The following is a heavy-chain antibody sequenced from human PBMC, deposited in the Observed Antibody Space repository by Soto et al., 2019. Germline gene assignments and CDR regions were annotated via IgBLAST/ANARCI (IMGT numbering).Heavy chain of an antibody. V-gene: IGHV4-39*01. CDR2: INHSGST. CDR3: SRRAPEGFDP. J-gene: IGHJ5*02. Sequence: SETLSLTCAVSGGSIGTSAYYWGWIRQAPGKGLEWIGSINHSGSTYLSPSPKDRVTMSVYTSKNSFSLKLRSATAADTGLYYCSRRAPEGFDPWGLGTLVTFSS. CDR1: GGSIGTSAYY.